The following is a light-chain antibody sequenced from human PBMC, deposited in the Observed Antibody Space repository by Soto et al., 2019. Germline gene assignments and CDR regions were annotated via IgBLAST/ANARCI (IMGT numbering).Light chain of an antibody. J-gene: IGKJ4*01. Sequence: LSHSPGTLSFSPLERAALSFRASQSVSSSYLAWYQQKPGQAPRLLIYGASNRATGIPDRFSGSGSGTDFTLTISRLEPEDFAVYYCRKYDNSPLNFGGGTKVDIK. CDR2: GAS. V-gene: IGKV3-20*01. CDR3: RKYDNSPLN. CDR1: QSVSSSY.